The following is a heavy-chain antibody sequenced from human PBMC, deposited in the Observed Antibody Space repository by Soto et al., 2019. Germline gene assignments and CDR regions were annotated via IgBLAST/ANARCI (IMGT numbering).Heavy chain of an antibody. Sequence: SETLSLTCTVSGGXISSSSYYWGWIRQPPGKGLEWIGSIYYSGSTYYNPSLKSRVTISVDTSKNQFSLKLSSVTAADTAVYYFSRHGLDDFWSGYQNCFDPWGQGTLVTVSS. V-gene: IGHV4-39*01. D-gene: IGHD3-3*01. J-gene: IGHJ5*02. CDR2: IYYSGST. CDR1: GGXISSSSYY. CDR3: SRHGLDDFWSGYQNCFDP.